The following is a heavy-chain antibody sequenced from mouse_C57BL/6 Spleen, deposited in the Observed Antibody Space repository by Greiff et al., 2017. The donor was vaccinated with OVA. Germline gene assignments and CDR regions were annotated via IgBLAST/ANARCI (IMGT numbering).Heavy chain of an antibody. D-gene: IGHD1-1*01. CDR3: ARDYYAGGAWFAY. Sequence: VQLQQSGSDLRSPGSSVKLSCKDFDSEVFPIAYMSWVRQKPGHGFEWIGGILPSIGRTIYGEKFEDKATLDADTLSNTAYLGLNSLTSDDSAIEYCARDYYAGGAWFAYWGQGTLVTVSA. CDR2: ILPSIGRT. V-gene: IGHV15-2*01. J-gene: IGHJ3*01. CDR1: DSEVFPIAY.